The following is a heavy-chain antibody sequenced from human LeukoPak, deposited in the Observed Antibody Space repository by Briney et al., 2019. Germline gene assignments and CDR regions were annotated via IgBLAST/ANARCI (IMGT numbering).Heavy chain of an antibody. V-gene: IGHV4-59*01. Sequence: PSETLSLTCTVSGGSISSYYWSWIRQPPGKGLEWIGYIYYSGSTNYNPSLKSRVTISVDTSKNQFSLKLSSVTAADTAVYYCVREQQLELDPWGQGTLVTVSS. CDR2: IYYSGST. D-gene: IGHD6-13*01. CDR3: VREQQLELDP. J-gene: IGHJ5*02. CDR1: GGSISSYY.